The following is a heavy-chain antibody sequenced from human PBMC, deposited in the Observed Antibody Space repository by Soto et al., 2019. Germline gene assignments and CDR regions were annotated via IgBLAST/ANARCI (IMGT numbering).Heavy chain of an antibody. J-gene: IGHJ5*02. Sequence: WALDPGCFNGYYWSWIRQPPGKGLEGIGEINHSGSTNYNPSLKSRVTISVDTSKNQFSLKLSSVTAADTAVYYCARFLHTQNWFDPWGQGSLVTVSS. CDR2: INHSGST. CDR3: ARFLHTQNWFDP. CDR1: PGCFNGYY. D-gene: IGHD2-2*02. V-gene: IGHV4-34*01.